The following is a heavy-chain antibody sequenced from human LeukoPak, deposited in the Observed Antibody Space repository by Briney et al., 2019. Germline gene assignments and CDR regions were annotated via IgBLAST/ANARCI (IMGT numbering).Heavy chain of an antibody. CDR3: ARGYSSSSLDY. Sequence: ASVKVSCKASGYTFISYYIRWVRQAPGQGLEWMGIINPSGGGTNYVQKFQGRVTMTRDTSTSTVYMELSSLRSEDTAVYYCARGYSSSSLDYWGQGTLVTVSS. CDR1: GYTFISYY. D-gene: IGHD6-6*01. CDR2: INPSGGGT. J-gene: IGHJ4*02. V-gene: IGHV1-46*01.